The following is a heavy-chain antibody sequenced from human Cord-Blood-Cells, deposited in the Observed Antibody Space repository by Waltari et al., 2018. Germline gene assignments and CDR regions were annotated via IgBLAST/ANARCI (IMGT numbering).Heavy chain of an antibody. V-gene: IGHV1-69*01. CDR2: IIPIFGTA. CDR3: ARVRSDDAFDI. Sequence: GIIPIFGTANYAQKFQGRVTITADESTSTAYMELSSLRSEDTAVYYCARVRSDDAFDIWGQGTMVTVSS. J-gene: IGHJ3*02.